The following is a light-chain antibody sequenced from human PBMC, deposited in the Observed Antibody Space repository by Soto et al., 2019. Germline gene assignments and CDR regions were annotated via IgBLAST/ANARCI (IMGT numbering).Light chain of an antibody. CDR1: SSDVGGYNY. V-gene: IGLV2-14*03. CDR2: DVS. Sequence: QSALTQPASVSGSPGQSITISCTGTSSDVGGYNYVSWYQQHPGKVPKVMIYDVSKRPSGVSNWFSGSKSGNTASLTISGLQVADEADYYCSSYRRGSTRVIFGGGTKLTVL. J-gene: IGLJ2*01. CDR3: SSYRRGSTRVI.